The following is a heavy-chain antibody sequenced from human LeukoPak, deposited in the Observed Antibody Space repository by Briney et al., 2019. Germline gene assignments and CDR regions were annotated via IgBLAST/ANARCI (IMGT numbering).Heavy chain of an antibody. D-gene: IGHD4-17*01. CDR2: MNPNSGNT. V-gene: IGHV1-8*01. J-gene: IGHJ4*02. Sequence: GASVKVSCKASGYTFTSYDINWVRQATGQGLEWMGWMNPNSGNTGYAQKFQGRVTMTRNTSISTAYMELSSLRSEDTAVYYCARSICGDYGDYRCADDYWGQGTLVTVSS. CDR1: GYTFTSYD. CDR3: ARSICGDYGDYRCADDY.